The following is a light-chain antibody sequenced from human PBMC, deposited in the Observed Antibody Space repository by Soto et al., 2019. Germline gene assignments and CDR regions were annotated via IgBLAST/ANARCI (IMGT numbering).Light chain of an antibody. Sequence: DIQMTQSPSSLSASVGDRVTITCRASQSISRYLNWYQQKPGKAPKVLIYGASSLQSGVPSRFSGSGSGTGFTLTINSLQPEDFATYYCQQSYNSITFGQGTRLEIK. CDR2: GAS. J-gene: IGKJ5*01. CDR1: QSISRY. CDR3: QQSYNSIT. V-gene: IGKV1-39*01.